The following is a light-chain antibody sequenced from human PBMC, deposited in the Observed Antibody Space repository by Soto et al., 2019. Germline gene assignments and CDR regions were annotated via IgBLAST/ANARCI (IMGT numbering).Light chain of an antibody. CDR1: QSVSSSY. Sequence: EIVLTQSPGTLSLSPGERATLSCRASQSVSSSYFAWYQQKPAQAPRLLMYAASSRASGIPDRFSGSGSGTDFTLTISRLMPDDFPVYYCQQYGGSCTFGPGPKVDIK. J-gene: IGKJ3*01. CDR2: AAS. V-gene: IGKV3-20*01. CDR3: QQYGGSCT.